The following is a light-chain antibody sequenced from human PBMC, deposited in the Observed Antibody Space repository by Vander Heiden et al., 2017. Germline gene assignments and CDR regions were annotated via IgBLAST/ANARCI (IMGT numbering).Light chain of an antibody. CDR2: NNN. CDR3: AAWDDSLHGFYV. V-gene: IGLV1-44*01. Sequence: QSVLTQPPSASGTPGQRVTISCSGSNSNIEINSVNWYLQLPGTAPKLLIYNNNQRPSGVPDRFSGSKSGTSASLAISGLQSEDEADYYCAAWDDSLHGFYVFGTGTKVTVL. J-gene: IGLJ1*01. CDR1: NSNIEINS.